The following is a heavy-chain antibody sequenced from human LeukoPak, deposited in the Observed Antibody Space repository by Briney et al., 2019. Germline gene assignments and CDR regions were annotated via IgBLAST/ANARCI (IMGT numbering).Heavy chain of an antibody. J-gene: IGHJ4*02. CDR2: IRYDGSNK. D-gene: IGHD3-3*01. Sequence: GGSLRLSCAASGFSFSRYDIHWVRQAPGKGLEWVAFIRYDGSNKNYADSVKGRFTISRDNFMSTVYLQMNSLRAEDTAVYFCAKERQTISIFGVVSTPRANFDYWGQGTLVTVSS. V-gene: IGHV3-30*02. CDR3: AKERQTISIFGVVSTPRANFDY. CDR1: GFSFSRYD.